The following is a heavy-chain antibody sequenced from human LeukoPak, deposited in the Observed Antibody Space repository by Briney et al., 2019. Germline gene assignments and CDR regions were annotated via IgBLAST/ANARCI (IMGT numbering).Heavy chain of an antibody. D-gene: IGHD2-8*01. CDR3: ALGGTNGTYYYYYMDV. Sequence: EPSETLSLTCAVSGYSINSGYYWGWIRQPPGKGLEWIGSIYHSGSTYYNPSLKSRVTISVDTSKNQFSLKLSSVTAADTAVYYCALGGTNGTYYYYYMDVWGKGTTVTVSS. V-gene: IGHV4-38-2*01. CDR1: GYSINSGYY. J-gene: IGHJ6*03. CDR2: IYHSGST.